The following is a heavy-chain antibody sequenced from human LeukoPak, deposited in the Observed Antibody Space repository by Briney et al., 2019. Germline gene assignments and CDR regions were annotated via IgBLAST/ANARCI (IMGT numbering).Heavy chain of an antibody. Sequence: AGGSLRLSCAASGFTFSSYAMSWVRQAPGKGLEWVSAISGSGGSTYYADSVKGRFTISRDNSKNTLYLQMNSLRAEDTAVYYCARDSGYDWGGFDYWGQGTLVTVSS. V-gene: IGHV3-23*01. CDR2: ISGSGGST. D-gene: IGHD5-12*01. J-gene: IGHJ4*02. CDR1: GFTFSSYA. CDR3: ARDSGYDWGGFDY.